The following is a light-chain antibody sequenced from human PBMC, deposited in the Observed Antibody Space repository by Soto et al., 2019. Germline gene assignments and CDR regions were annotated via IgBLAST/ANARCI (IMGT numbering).Light chain of an antibody. Sequence: EVVMTQSPATLSVSPGDRATLSCRASQNIGTNVAWYQHKPGQAPRLLIYGASTRATGIPPRFSGSGSGTEFTLTISSLQPEDFAVYYCQHYNNWPPWTFGQGTKVEIK. CDR2: GAS. CDR3: QHYNNWPPWT. CDR1: QNIGTN. J-gene: IGKJ1*01. V-gene: IGKV3-15*01.